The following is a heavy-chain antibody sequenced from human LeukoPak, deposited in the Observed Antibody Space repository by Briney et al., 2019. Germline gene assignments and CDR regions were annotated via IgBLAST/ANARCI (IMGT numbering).Heavy chain of an antibody. Sequence: PGGSLRLSCAASGFTFSSYAMSWVRQAPGKGLEWVSAISGSGGSTYYADSVKGRFTISRDNSKNTLYLQMNSLRADDTAVYYCAKIPGFSSSWSSVDDFDIWGQGTMVTVSS. V-gene: IGHV3-23*01. CDR1: GFTFSSYA. J-gene: IGHJ3*02. CDR2: ISGSGGST. D-gene: IGHD6-13*01. CDR3: AKIPGFSSSWSSVDDFDI.